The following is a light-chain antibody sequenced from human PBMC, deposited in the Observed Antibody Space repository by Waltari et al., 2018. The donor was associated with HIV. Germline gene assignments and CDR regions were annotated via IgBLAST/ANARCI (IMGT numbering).Light chain of an antibody. J-gene: IGLJ3*02. CDR3: CSYAGSYTWV. CDR2: DVN. CDR1: SSDVGGYKY. V-gene: IGLV2-11*01. Sequence: QSALTQSRSVSGSPGQSVTISCTGTSSDVGGYKYVSWYQQHPGKVPKLMIYDVNKRPSGVPDRLSGSKSANTASLTISGLQAEDEADYYCCSYAGSYTWVFGGGTKLTVL.